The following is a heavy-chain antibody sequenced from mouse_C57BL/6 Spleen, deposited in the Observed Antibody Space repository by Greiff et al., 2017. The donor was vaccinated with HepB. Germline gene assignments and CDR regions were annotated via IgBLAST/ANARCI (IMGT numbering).Heavy chain of an antibody. CDR2: IWSDGST. CDR1: GFSLTSYG. D-gene: IGHD1-1*01. J-gene: IGHJ4*01. Sequence: QVQLQESGPGLVAPSQSLSITCTVSGFSLTSYGVHWVRQPPGKGLEWLVVIWSDGSTTYNSALKSRLSISKDNSKSQVFLKMNSLQTDDTAMYYCARHWVTTVVATGAMDYWGQGTSVTVSS. CDR3: ARHWVTTVVATGAMDY. V-gene: IGHV2-6-1*01.